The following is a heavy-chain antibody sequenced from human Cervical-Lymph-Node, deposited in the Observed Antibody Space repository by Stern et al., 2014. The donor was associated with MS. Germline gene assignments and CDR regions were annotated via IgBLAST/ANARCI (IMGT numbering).Heavy chain of an antibody. CDR3: ARRGMDV. V-gene: IGHV5-51*01. CDR2: IYPDDSDT. Sequence: EVQLLQSGAEVKKPGESLTISCKGFGYSFNIYWIDWVRQRPGKGLEWMGIIYPDDSDTGYSQSFQGQVTFSVDKSISTAYLQWSSLKPSDTATYFCARRGMDVWGQGTSVTVSS. CDR1: GYSFNIYW. J-gene: IGHJ6*02.